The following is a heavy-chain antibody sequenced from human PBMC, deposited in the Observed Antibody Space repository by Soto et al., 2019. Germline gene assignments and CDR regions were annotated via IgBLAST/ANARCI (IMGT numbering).Heavy chain of an antibody. V-gene: IGHV5-10-1*01. CDR1: GYTFTTFW. D-gene: IGHD2-2*01. CDR2: IDPGDTYA. Sequence: GESLKISCSGFGYTFTTFWISWVRQMPGKGLEWMGRIDPGDTYATYSPAFQGHVTISADKATSTAYLQWSSLKASDTAMYFCARIYCTTTTCDSWFDPWGQGTLVTVSS. CDR3: ARIYCTTTTCDSWFDP. J-gene: IGHJ5*02.